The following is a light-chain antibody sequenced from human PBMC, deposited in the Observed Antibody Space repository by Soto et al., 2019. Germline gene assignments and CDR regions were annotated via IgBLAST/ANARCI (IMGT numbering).Light chain of an antibody. V-gene: IGKV3-11*02. CDR2: DAS. Sequence: EIVVTQSPATLSLSPGERATLSCRTSQSVGSYLAWYQKKPGKAPRLLIYDASNRATGIPARFSGSGSGRDFTLTISSLEPEDFAVYYCPQRSPWPPLSFGGGTQVEIK. CDR1: QSVGSY. CDR3: PQRSPWPPLS. J-gene: IGKJ4*01.